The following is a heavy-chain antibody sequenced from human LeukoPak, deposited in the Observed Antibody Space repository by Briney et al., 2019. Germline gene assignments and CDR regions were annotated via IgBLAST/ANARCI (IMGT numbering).Heavy chain of an antibody. CDR3: ARAPLNIVATIEFDY. J-gene: IGHJ4*02. Sequence: KPSQTLSPTCAVSGGSISSGGYSWSWIRQPPGKGLEWIGYIYYNGSTNYNPSLKSRVTISVDTSKNQFSLKLSSVTAADTAVYYCARAPLNIVATIEFDYWGQGALVTVSS. CDR2: IYYNGST. CDR1: GGSISSGGYS. V-gene: IGHV4-30-4*07. D-gene: IGHD5-12*01.